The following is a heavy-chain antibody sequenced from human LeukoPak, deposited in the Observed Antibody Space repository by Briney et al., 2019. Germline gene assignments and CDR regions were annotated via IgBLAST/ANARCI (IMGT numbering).Heavy chain of an antibody. CDR3: ARDDNGDYGVFDY. V-gene: IGHV4-59*01. CDR2: IYNYGST. CDR1: GGSISRYY. J-gene: IGHJ4*02. Sequence: SDPLSLTCTVSGGSISRYYWRWLRQPPGEGLVWIGCIYNYGSTTSNPSPKSRVTISPATSKNQFSLKLNSVAAADTAVYYCARDDNGDYGVFDYWGQGTLVTVSS. D-gene: IGHD4-17*01.